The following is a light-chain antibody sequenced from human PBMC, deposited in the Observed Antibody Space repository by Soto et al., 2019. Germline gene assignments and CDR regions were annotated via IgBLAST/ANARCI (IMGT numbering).Light chain of an antibody. CDR2: AAS. J-gene: IGKJ1*01. V-gene: IGKV1-17*01. CDR1: QGIRHD. CDR3: LQHNRSPPT. Sequence: DILLTQAPSSLSASVGDRVNITCRASQGIRHDLAWYQQKPGKATKRLIYAASSVQSGVPSRFSGRGTGTDFTLTISGXQPEDLAVYYCLQHNRSPPTFGQVTKVDIK.